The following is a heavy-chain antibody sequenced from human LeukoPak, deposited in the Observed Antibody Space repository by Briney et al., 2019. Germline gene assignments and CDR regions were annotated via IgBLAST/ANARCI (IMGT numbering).Heavy chain of an antibody. CDR1: GTSITNYY. J-gene: IGHJ5*02. Sequence: PSETLSLTCTVSGTSITNYYWAWIRQTPGKGLEWIGYIYPDGSTKYNPSHKSRGAISVDTSNNQFSLKVTSMTAADTAVYYCARQDYWGWFAPWGQGTLVIVSS. CDR2: IYPDGST. V-gene: IGHV4-4*09. D-gene: IGHD3-16*01. CDR3: ARQDYWGWFAP.